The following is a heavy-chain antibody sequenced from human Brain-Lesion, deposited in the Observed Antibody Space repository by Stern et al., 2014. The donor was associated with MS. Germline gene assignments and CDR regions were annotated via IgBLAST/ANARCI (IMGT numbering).Heavy chain of an antibody. CDR3: ARAVRNQLLSEY. D-gene: IGHD2-2*01. V-gene: IGHV1-8*01. CDR2: MNPYSGNT. Sequence: VQLVESWAEVKKPGASVKVSCKASGYTFSSYDITWVRQVSGHGLEWMGWMNPYSGNTGYAQKFKGRVSMTSDPSISTVYMELTSLTSDDTAVYFCARAVRNQLLSEYWGQGTLVTVSS. CDR1: GYTFSSYD. J-gene: IGHJ4*02.